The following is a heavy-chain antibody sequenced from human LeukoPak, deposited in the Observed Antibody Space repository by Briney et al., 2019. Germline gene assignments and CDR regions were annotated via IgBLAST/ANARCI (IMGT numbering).Heavy chain of an antibody. D-gene: IGHD6-13*01. V-gene: IGHV3-23*01. Sequence: PGGSLRLSCVVSGFTISSYAMSWVRQAPGKGLEWVSLMSGSGGNTYYADSVRGRITISRDNSKNMLYLEMNSLRAEDTAVYYCAKTSSWYGYYFDYWGQGTLVTVSS. CDR3: AKTSSWYGYYFDY. J-gene: IGHJ4*02. CDR1: GFTISSYA. CDR2: MSGSGGNT.